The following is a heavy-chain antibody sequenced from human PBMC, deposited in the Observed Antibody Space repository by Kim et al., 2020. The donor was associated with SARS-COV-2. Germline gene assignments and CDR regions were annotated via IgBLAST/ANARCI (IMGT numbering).Heavy chain of an antibody. CDR3: ARDLPSSRVPFDI. Sequence: SETLSLTCTVSGVSISSATYYFSCIRHHPGLGLDCIVYLYYRDSHYYNPSLKRRVTTSLDTSKNQFSLKLSSMTAADTAVYYCARDLPSSRVPFDIWGQGPMPSASS. CDR2: LYYRDSH. D-gene: IGHD6-13*01. CDR1: GVSISSATYY. V-gene: IGHV4-31*03. J-gene: IGHJ3*02.